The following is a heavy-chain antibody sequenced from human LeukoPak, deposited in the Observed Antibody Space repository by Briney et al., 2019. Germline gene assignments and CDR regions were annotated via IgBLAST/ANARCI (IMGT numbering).Heavy chain of an antibody. CDR2: INPNTGGT. Sequence: ASVKVSCKASGYTFTGYYIHWVRQAPGQGLEWVGLINPNTGGTYYAQKFQGRVTMTRDTSISTAYMELSRLRSDDTAVYYCARDLSYSSRGWFDPWGQGTLVTVSS. CDR1: GYTFTGYY. V-gene: IGHV1-2*02. D-gene: IGHD6-13*01. CDR3: ARDLSYSSRGWFDP. J-gene: IGHJ5*02.